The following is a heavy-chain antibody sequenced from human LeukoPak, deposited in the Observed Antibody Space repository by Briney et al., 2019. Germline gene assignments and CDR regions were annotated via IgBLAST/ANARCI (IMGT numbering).Heavy chain of an antibody. D-gene: IGHD2-2*01. J-gene: IGHJ6*03. V-gene: IGHV4-39*01. CDR3: ARGDCSSTICYSPMDV. CDR1: GGSISSSGYY. Sequence: SETLSLTCTVSGGSISSSGYYWGWIRQPPGKGLEWIGNMYYSGSTYYNPSLKSRVTISVDTSKKQFSLKLSSVTAADTALYYCARGDCSSTICYSPMDVWGKGTTVTVSS. CDR2: MYYSGST.